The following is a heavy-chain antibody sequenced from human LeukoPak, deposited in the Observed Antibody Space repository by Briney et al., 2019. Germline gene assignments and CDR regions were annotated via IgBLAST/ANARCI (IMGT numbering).Heavy chain of an antibody. D-gene: IGHD3-9*01. V-gene: IGHV4-59*01. J-gene: IGHJ6*03. Sequence: SETLSLTCTVSGGSFNSYYWNWIRQPPGKGLEWIGYIYYNGSTNYNPSLKSRVTISVDTPKNQFSLKLRFVTTADTAVYYCARGYYDILTIYYYDHYYYYYMDVWGKGTTVTVSS. CDR3: ARGYYDILTIYYYDHYYYYYMDV. CDR1: GGSFNSYY. CDR2: IYYNGST.